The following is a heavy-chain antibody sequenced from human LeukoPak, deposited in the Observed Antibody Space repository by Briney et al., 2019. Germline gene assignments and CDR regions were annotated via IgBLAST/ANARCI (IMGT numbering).Heavy chain of an antibody. CDR3: ARGRENSSGYYPPDYIFDY. Sequence: ASVKVSCKACGYTFIKYGISWVRQAPGQGLEWVGGIIPIFGTATYAQTFQGRVTITADESTRTAYMELSSLRSEDTAVYYCARGRENSSGYYPPDYIFDYWGQGTLVTVSS. J-gene: IGHJ4*02. CDR1: GYTFIKYG. V-gene: IGHV1-69*13. CDR2: IIPIFGTA. D-gene: IGHD3-22*01.